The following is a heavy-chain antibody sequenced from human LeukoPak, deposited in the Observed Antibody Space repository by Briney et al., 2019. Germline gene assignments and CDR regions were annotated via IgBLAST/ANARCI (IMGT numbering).Heavy chain of an antibody. J-gene: IGHJ6*02. Sequence: ASVKVSCKASGYTFTSYGISWVRQAPGQGLEWMGWISAYNGNTNYAQKLQGRVTMTTDTSTSTAYMELRSLRSDDTAVYYCARPLRTVGYCSSTSCLDYYYYGMDVWGQGTTVTVSS. D-gene: IGHD2-2*01. CDR2: ISAYNGNT. CDR3: ARPLRTVGYCSSTSCLDYYYYGMDV. V-gene: IGHV1-18*01. CDR1: GYTFTSYG.